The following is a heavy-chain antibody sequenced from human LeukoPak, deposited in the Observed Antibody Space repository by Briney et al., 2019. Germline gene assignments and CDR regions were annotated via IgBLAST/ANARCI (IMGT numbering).Heavy chain of an antibody. D-gene: IGHD6-19*01. V-gene: IGHV1-2*07. CDR3: ARAAIAVAGDYNYHYMDV. Sequence: ASVKVSCKASGYTFTGHYMHWVRQAPGQGLEWMGWIYPSSGDIDYSHIFEGRVTMTRDTSISTAYMELSRLRSDDTAVCYCARAAIAVAGDYNYHYMDVWGKGTTVTVSS. CDR1: GYTFTGHY. J-gene: IGHJ6*03. CDR2: IYPSSGDI.